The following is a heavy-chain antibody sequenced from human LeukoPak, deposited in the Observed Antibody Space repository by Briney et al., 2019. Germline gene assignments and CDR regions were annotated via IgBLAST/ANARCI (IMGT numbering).Heavy chain of an antibody. Sequence: SETLSLTCAVSGGSFSTYYWSWIRQSPGKGLEWIGFIYYTGTTNYNPSLKSRVTISVDTSKNQFSLKLSSVTAADTAVYYCARAGANGIEAAGSLRYWGKGTLVTVSS. CDR3: ARAGANGIEAAGSLRY. CDR2: IYYTGTT. D-gene: IGHD6-13*01. J-gene: IGHJ4*02. CDR1: GGSFSTYY. V-gene: IGHV4-59*01.